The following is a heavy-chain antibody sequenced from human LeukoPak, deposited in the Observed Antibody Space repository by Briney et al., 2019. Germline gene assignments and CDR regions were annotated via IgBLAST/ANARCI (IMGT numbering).Heavy chain of an antibody. CDR3: ARGAHQHSVS. CDR1: GYTFTAFY. V-gene: IGHV1-46*01. D-gene: IGHD2-2*01. Sequence: ASVKVSCKASGYTFTAFYIHWVRQAPGQGLEWMAKLIPSRGSPSYAQKFQDRVTVTSDTSTSTVHMELRSLRSDDSAVYYCARGAHQHSVSWGQGTLVSVSS. J-gene: IGHJ4*02. CDR2: LIPSRGSP.